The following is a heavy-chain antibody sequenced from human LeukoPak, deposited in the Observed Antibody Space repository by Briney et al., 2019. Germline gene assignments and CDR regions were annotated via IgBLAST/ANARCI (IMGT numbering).Heavy chain of an antibody. V-gene: IGHV4-61*02. CDR1: GGSISSGSYY. D-gene: IGHD1-14*01. J-gene: IGHJ3*02. CDR3: ARVESYPLRNAFDI. Sequence: SETLSLTCTVSGGSISSGSYYWSWIRQPAGKGLEWIGRIYSSGSTNYNPSLKSRVTISVDTSKNQFSLKLSSVTAADTAVYYCARVESYPLRNAFDIWGQGTMVTVSS. CDR2: IYSSGST.